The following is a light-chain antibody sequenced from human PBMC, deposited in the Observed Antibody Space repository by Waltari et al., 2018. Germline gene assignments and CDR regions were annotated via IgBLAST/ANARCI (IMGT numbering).Light chain of an antibody. CDR1: QTVRTTY. CDR2: GAS. V-gene: IGKV3-20*01. Sequence: EIVLTQSPGTLSLSPGERATLSCRARQTVRTTYLAWYQQKPGQAPPLLIHGASSRATGIPNMFSGSWSGTDFSLTISSLEPEDFAVYYCQQYDISPLTFGGGTKVEIK. CDR3: QQYDISPLT. J-gene: IGKJ4*01.